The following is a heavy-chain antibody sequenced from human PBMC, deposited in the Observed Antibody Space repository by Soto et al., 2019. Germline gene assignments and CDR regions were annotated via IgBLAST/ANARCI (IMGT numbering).Heavy chain of an antibody. V-gene: IGHV4-31*03. CDR3: ARVQWLVDFPHYYFDY. J-gene: IGHJ4*02. CDR2: IYYSGST. D-gene: IGHD6-19*01. CDR1: GGSISSGGYY. Sequence: TLSLTCTVSGGSISSGGYYWSWIRQHPGKGLEWIGYIYYSGSTYYNPSLKSRVTISVDTSKNQFSLKLSSVTAADTAVYYCARVQWLVDFPHYYFDYSGQGTLVTVSS.